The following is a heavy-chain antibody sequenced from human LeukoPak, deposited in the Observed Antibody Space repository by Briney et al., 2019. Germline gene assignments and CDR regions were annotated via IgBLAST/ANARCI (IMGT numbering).Heavy chain of an antibody. Sequence: PGRSLRLSCAASGFTFSNYAIHWVRQAPGKGLEWVAVITYDGRNKYYADSVKGRFTISRDNSKNTLYLQMNSLRAEDTAVYYCTRGLLGATTSYFDYWGQGTLVTVSS. CDR3: TRGLLGATTSYFDY. CDR2: ITYDGRNK. J-gene: IGHJ4*02. D-gene: IGHD1-26*01. CDR1: GFTFSNYA. V-gene: IGHV3-30*04.